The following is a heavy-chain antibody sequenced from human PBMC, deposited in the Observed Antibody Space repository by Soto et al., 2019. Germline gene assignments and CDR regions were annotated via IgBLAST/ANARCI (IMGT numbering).Heavy chain of an antibody. Sequence: LRLSCAASGFTFSSSAMSWVRPAPGKGLEWVSTISGGGSRTYYADSVKGRFTISLDNSKNTLYLQMNSLRAVDTVVYYCARGGLWYSYYGMDVWGQGTTVTVSS. D-gene: IGHD2-21*01. CDR1: GFTFSSSA. CDR2: ISGGGSRT. CDR3: ARGGLWYSYYGMDV. V-gene: IGHV3-23*01. J-gene: IGHJ6*02.